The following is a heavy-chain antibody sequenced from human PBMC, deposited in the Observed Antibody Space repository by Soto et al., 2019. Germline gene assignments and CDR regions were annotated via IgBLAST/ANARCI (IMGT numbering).Heavy chain of an antibody. CDR3: ARDRSVPAVPDDAFDI. CDR2: ISYSGNT. Sequence: SETLSLTCAVSGGSISSGGYYWSWIRQHPGKGLEWIGYISYSGNTYYKPSLKTRLTISVDTSKNQFSLRLTSVTAADTGVYYRARDRSVPAVPDDAFDIWGQGTMVTVSS. D-gene: IGHD2-2*01. CDR1: GGSISSGGYY. V-gene: IGHV4-31*11. J-gene: IGHJ3*02.